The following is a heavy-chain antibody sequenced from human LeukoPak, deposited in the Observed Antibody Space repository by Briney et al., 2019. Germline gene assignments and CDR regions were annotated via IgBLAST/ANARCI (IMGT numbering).Heavy chain of an antibody. J-gene: IGHJ4*02. CDR1: GFIVSSKY. Sequence: PGGSLRLSCAASGFIVSSKYMSWVRQAPGKGLEWVSVIYSGGSTYYAASVEGRFTISRDNSKNTVYLQMNSLRVEVTAVYYCARAGPIDYWGQGTLVTVSS. V-gene: IGHV3-53*01. CDR2: IYSGGST. CDR3: ARAGPIDY.